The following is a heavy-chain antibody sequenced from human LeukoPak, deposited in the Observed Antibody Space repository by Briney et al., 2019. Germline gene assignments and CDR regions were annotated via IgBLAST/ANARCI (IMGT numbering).Heavy chain of an antibody. Sequence: SETLSLTCAVYGESFSGYYWSWIRQPPGKGLEWIGEINHSGSTNYNPSLKSRVTISVDTSKNQFSLKLSSVTAADTAVYYCARKRSRRQRQWLTYNWFDPWGQGTLVTVSS. J-gene: IGHJ5*02. V-gene: IGHV4-34*01. CDR1: GESFSGYY. CDR2: INHSGST. D-gene: IGHD6-19*01. CDR3: ARKRSRRQRQWLTYNWFDP.